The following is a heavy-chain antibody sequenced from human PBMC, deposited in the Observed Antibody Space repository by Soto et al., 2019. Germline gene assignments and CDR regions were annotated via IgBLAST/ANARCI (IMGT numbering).Heavy chain of an antibody. CDR2: ISISSIYI. Sequence: GGSLRLSCAASGFTFSSYSMNWVRQAPGKGLEWVSFISISSIYIYYADSVKGRFTISRDNAKNSLYLQMNSLRAEDTAVYYCARARTVGQQLVPLYYYGMDVWGQGTTVTVS. V-gene: IGHV3-21*01. CDR1: GFTFSSYS. D-gene: IGHD6-13*01. J-gene: IGHJ6*02. CDR3: ARARTVGQQLVPLYYYGMDV.